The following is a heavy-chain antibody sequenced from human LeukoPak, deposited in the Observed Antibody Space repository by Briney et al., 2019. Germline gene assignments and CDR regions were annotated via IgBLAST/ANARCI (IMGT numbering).Heavy chain of an antibody. D-gene: IGHD3-10*01. CDR1: GFTFSSYS. Sequence: GGSLRLSCAASGFTFSSYSMIWVRQAPGKGLEGVSYISSSSSTIYYADSVKGRFTISRDNAKNSLYLQMNRLRAEDTAVYYCARAHTNRGFDYWGQGTLVTVSS. CDR2: ISSSSSTI. CDR3: ARAHTNRGFDY. V-gene: IGHV3-48*01. J-gene: IGHJ4*02.